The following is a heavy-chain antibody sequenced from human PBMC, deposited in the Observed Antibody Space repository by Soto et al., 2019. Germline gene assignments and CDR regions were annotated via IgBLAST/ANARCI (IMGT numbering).Heavy chain of an antibody. V-gene: IGHV3-23*01. J-gene: IGHJ5*02. CDR3: AKEMGDYYDSSGSWFDP. CDR2: ISGSGGNT. D-gene: IGHD3-22*01. CDR1: GFTFSSHG. Sequence: GGSLRLSCAASGFTFSSHGMHWVRQAPGKGLEWVSAISGSGGNTYYADSVKGRFTISRDNSKNTLFLQMNSLRAEDTALYFCAKEMGDYYDSSGSWFDPWGQGTLVTVSS.